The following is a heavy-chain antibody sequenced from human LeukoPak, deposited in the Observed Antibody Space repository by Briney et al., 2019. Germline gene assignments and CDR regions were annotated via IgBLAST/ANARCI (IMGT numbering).Heavy chain of an antibody. Sequence: GESLKISCKASGFTFTNHWIGWLRQMPGKGLEWMGIMYPGDSDTRYSPSVQGHVNISADMSISAASPQWRSLKAADAAIFFYAGHSFQTDDAFDIWGQGTTVIVSA. CDR2: MYPGDSDT. CDR3: AGHSFQTDDAFDI. D-gene: IGHD2/OR15-2a*01. CDR1: GFTFTNHW. V-gene: IGHV5-51*01. J-gene: IGHJ3*02.